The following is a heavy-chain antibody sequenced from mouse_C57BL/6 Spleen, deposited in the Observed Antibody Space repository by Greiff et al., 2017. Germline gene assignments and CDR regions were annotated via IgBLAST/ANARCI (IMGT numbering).Heavy chain of an antibody. CDR2: IHPTSGST. J-gene: IGHJ4*01. CDR3: ARSIYYDYGGYYDMDY. Sequence: QVQLQQPGAELVKPGASVKLSCKASGYTFTSYWMHWVKQRPGQGLEWIGMIHPTSGSTNYNEKFKSKATLTVDKSSSTAYMQLSSLTSEDSAVYYCARSIYYDYGGYYDMDYWGQGTSVTVSS. CDR1: GYTFTSYW. V-gene: IGHV1-64*01. D-gene: IGHD2-4*01.